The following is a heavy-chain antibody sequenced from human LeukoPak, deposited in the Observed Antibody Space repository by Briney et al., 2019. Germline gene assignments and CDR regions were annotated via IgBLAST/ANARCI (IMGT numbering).Heavy chain of an antibody. Sequence: GESLKISCKGSGYSFTSYWIGWVRQMPGKGLEWMGIIYAGDSDTRYSPSFQGQVTISVDKSISTAYLQWSSLKASDTAMYYCARHVKGIWGSYRLIDYWGQGTLVTVSS. CDR2: IYAGDSDT. CDR1: GYSFTSYW. J-gene: IGHJ4*02. D-gene: IGHD3-16*02. CDR3: ARHVKGIWGSYRLIDY. V-gene: IGHV5-51*01.